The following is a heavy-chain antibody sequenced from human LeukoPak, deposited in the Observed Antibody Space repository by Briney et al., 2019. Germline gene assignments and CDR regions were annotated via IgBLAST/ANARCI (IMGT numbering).Heavy chain of an antibody. D-gene: IGHD3-10*01. CDR3: ARSRELLWFGELSPLLYGMDV. Sequence: GGSLRLSCAASGFTFSSYAMHWARQAPGKGLEWVAVISYDGSNKYYADSVKGRFTISRDNAKNSLYLQMNSLRAEDTAVYYCARSRELLWFGELSPLLYGMDVWGQGTTVTVSS. J-gene: IGHJ6*02. V-gene: IGHV3-30*07. CDR2: ISYDGSNK. CDR1: GFTFSSYA.